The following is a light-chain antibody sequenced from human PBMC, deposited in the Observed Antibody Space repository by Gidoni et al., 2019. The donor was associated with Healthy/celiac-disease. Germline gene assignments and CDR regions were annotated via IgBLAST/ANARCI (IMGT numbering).Light chain of an antibody. CDR1: QSVSSSY. Sequence: IVFTQSVATLSLSPGERATLSCRASQSVSSSYLAWYQQKPGQAPRLLIYGASSRATGIPDRFSGSGSGTEFTLTISRLEPEDFAVYYCQQYGSSPPITFGQGTRLEIK. CDR2: GAS. J-gene: IGKJ5*01. V-gene: IGKV3-20*01. CDR3: QQYGSSPPIT.